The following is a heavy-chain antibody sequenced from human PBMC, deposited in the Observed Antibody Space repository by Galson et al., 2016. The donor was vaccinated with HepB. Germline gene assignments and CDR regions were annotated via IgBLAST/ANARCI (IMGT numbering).Heavy chain of an antibody. V-gene: IGHV3-53*04. CDR2: IYTGGAT. CDR1: GFSVSSSY. D-gene: IGHD2/OR15-2a*01. J-gene: IGHJ4*02. CDR3: TRGLAGSTTAFES. Sequence: SLRLSCAASGFSVSSSYMTWVRHAPGKGLEWVSVIYTGGATYYADSVKGRFTISRHNSKNTLFLQMNSLRDEDTAVYHCTRGLAGSTTAFESWGQGTLVAVSS.